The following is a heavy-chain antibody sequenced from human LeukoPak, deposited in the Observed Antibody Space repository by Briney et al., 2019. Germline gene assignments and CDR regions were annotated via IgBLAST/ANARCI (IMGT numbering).Heavy chain of an antibody. D-gene: IGHD6-19*01. CDR3: AKVGENSGWTPYEGNYYYYMDV. CDR2: ISYDATNK. V-gene: IGHV3-30*18. J-gene: IGHJ6*03. Sequence: PGESLRLSCAASGFTFSTYGMHWVRQAPGRGLEWVAVISYDATNKHYADSVKGRYTISRDNSNNVLYLQMNSLRAEDTAVYYCAKVGENSGWTPYEGNYYYYMDVWGKGTTVTISS. CDR1: GFTFSTYG.